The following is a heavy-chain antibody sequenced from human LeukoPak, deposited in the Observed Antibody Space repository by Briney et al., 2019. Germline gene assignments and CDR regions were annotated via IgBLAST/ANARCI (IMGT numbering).Heavy chain of an antibody. CDR3: ASVPMVRGVIISYYFDY. V-gene: IGHV1-69*13. J-gene: IGHJ4*02. D-gene: IGHD3-10*01. CDR2: IIPIFGTA. Sequence: SVKVSCKASGYTFTGYYMHWVRQAPGQGLEWMGGIIPIFGTANYAQKFQGRVTITADESTSTAYMELSSLRSEDTAVYYCASVPMVRGVIISYYFDYWGQGTLVTVSS. CDR1: GYTFTGYY.